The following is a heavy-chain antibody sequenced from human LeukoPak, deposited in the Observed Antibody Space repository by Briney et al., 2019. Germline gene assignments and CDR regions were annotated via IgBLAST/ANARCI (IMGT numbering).Heavy chain of an antibody. D-gene: IGHD4-17*01. CDR2: IYYSGSS. CDR1: GVSISSDY. Sequence: SSETLSLTCTVSGVSISSDYWSWIRLPPGKGMEGVGYIYYSGSSNYNPSLKSRVTMSVDTSKNQFSLKLTSVTAADTAVYYCARQLRQHLFDPWGQGTLVTVSS. V-gene: IGHV4-59*08. CDR3: ARQLRQHLFDP. J-gene: IGHJ5*02.